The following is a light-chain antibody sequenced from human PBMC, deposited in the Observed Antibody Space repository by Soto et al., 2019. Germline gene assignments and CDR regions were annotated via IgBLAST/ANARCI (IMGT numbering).Light chain of an antibody. Sequence: EIVLTQSPATLSLSPGERATLSCRASQSVGTYFAWYQQKPGQAPRLLIYDSSNRATGIPARFSGSGSGTDFPLTISSLGPEDFAVYYCQQRSDWPSTFGGGTKVEIK. V-gene: IGKV3-11*01. CDR1: QSVGTY. CDR3: QQRSDWPST. J-gene: IGKJ4*01. CDR2: DSS.